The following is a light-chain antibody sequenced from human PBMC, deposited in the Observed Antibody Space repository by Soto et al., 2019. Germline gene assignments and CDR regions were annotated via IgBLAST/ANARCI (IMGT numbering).Light chain of an antibody. V-gene: IGKV2-24*01. J-gene: IGKJ4*02. CDR1: QRLVHSDGNTY. Sequence: DIVMTQTPLSSPVALEQPASISCRSSQRLVHSDGNTYLSWRHQRPGQHARALIYKISNRVSGDTDRYSGSEAGEDLTLDLRGVAVEDVGVSYCMTAKQLPRTFGRGTEEEI. CDR2: KIS. CDR3: MTAKQLPRT.